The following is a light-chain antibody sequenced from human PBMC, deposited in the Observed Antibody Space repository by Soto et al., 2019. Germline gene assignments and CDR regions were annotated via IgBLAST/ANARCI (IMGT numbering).Light chain of an antibody. V-gene: IGKV3-20*01. CDR3: QQYGNSPYA. CDR2: GVS. Sequence: EIVLTQSPGTLSLSPGERATLSCRASQSVTSIFLAWFQQKPGQAPRLPIYGVSSRATGIPDRFSGSGSGTDFTLTISRLEPEDSAVYYCQQYGNSPYAFGQGTKLEIK. J-gene: IGKJ2*01. CDR1: QSVTSIF.